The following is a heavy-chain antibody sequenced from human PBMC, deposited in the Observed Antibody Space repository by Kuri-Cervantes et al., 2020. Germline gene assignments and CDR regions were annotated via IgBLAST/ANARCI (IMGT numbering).Heavy chain of an antibody. CDR2: ISGNNGNT. CDR3: ARDRYDFWSGDYGMDV. D-gene: IGHD3-3*01. Sequence: SVKVSCKASGYIFARYGISWVRRAPGQGLEWMGWISGNNGNTKYGQRLQDRITMTTDTSTTTAYMELRSLRSDDTAIYYCARDRYDFWSGDYGMDVWGQGTSVTVSS. V-gene: IGHV1-18*01. J-gene: IGHJ6*02. CDR1: GYIFARYG.